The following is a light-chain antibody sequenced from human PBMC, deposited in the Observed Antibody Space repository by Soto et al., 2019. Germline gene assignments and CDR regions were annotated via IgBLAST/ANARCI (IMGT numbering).Light chain of an antibody. Sequence: EIVMTQSPATLSVSPGERATPSCRASQSVRSSFLAWYQQKPGQAPRLLIYAASSRATGIPVRFSGSGSGTDFTLTISRLEPEDFAVYYCQQYGSSLITFGQGTRLEIK. V-gene: IGKV3-20*01. J-gene: IGKJ5*01. CDR3: QQYGSSLIT. CDR1: QSVRSSF. CDR2: AAS.